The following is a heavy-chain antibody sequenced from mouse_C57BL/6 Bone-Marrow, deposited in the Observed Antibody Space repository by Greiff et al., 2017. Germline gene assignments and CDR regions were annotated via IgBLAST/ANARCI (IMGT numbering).Heavy chain of an antibody. J-gene: IGHJ3*01. Sequence: QVQLQQSGAELMKPGASVTLSCKATGYTFTGYWIEWVKQRPGHGLEWIGEILPGSGSTNYNEKFKGKATFTADTSSNTAYMQLSSLTTEDSAIYYCASPLYYDYGLWFAYWGQGTLVTVSA. CDR3: ASPLYYDYGLWFAY. CDR1: GYTFTGYW. CDR2: ILPGSGST. V-gene: IGHV1-9*01. D-gene: IGHD2-4*01.